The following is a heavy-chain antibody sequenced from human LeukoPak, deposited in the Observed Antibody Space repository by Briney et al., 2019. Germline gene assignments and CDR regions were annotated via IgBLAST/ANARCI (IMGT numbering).Heavy chain of an antibody. CDR2: INPNSGGT. Sequence: GASVKVSCKASGYTFTGYFMHWVRQAPGQGLEWMGRINPNSGGTNYAQKFQGRVTMTRDTSISTAYMELSSLRSDDTAVYYCALRPTGYSSSWYFDYWGQGTLVTVSS. D-gene: IGHD6-13*01. J-gene: IGHJ4*02. CDR3: ALRPTGYSSSWYFDY. CDR1: GYTFTGYF. V-gene: IGHV1-2*06.